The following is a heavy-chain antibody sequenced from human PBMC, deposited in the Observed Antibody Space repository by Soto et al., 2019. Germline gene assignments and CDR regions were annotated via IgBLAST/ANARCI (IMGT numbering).Heavy chain of an antibody. J-gene: IGHJ4*02. V-gene: IGHV4-30-2*01. CDR2: IYHSGST. D-gene: IGHD2-21*02. CDR3: ARGGAGGVVTAIDSPPNYFDY. Sequence: QLQLQESGSGLVKPSQTLSLTCAVSGGSISSGGYSWSWIRQPPGKGLEWIGYIYHSGSTYYNPSLKSRVTISVDRPKNHFPLKLRSGTAADTAVYSGARGGAGGVVTAIDSPPNYFDYWGQGTLVTVSS. CDR1: GGSISSGGYS.